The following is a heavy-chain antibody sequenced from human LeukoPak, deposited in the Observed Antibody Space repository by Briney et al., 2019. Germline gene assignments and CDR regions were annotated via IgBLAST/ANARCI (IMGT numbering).Heavy chain of an antibody. CDR3: ATDATGEYSMDV. D-gene: IGHD2/OR15-2a*01. V-gene: IGHV1-24*01. CDR2: FDPEDGET. Sequence: ASVKVSCKVSGYTLTELSMHWVRQAPGKGLEWVGGFDPEDGETIYAQKFQGRVTMTEDTSTDTAYMELSSLRSEDTAVYYCATDATGEYSMDVWGKGTTVTVSS. CDR1: GYTLTELS. J-gene: IGHJ6*03.